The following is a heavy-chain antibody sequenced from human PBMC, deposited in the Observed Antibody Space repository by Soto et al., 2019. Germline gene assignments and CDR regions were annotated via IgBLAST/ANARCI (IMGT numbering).Heavy chain of an antibody. Sequence: EVQLVESGGGLVQPGGSLRLSCAASGFTFSSYWMSWVRQAPGKGLEWVANIKQDGSEKYYVDSVKGRFTISRDNAKNSLYLQMNSRRAEDTAVYYCARCPQELLWFGEGGWFDPWGQGTLVTVSS. J-gene: IGHJ5*02. CDR2: IKQDGSEK. D-gene: IGHD3-10*01. CDR1: GFTFSSYW. V-gene: IGHV3-7*01. CDR3: ARCPQELLWFGEGGWFDP.